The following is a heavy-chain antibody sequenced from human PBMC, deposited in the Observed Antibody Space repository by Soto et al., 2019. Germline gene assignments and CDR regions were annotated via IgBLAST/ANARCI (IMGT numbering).Heavy chain of an antibody. Sequence: SETLSLTCAVSGGSISSGGYSWSWIRQPPGKGLEWIGYIYHSGSTYYNPSLKSRVTISVDRSKNQFSLKLSSVTAADTAVYYCARGVLWFGELPHFDYWGQGTLVTVYS. CDR1: GGSISSGGYS. CDR2: IYHSGST. CDR3: ARGVLWFGELPHFDY. J-gene: IGHJ4*02. V-gene: IGHV4-30-2*01. D-gene: IGHD3-10*01.